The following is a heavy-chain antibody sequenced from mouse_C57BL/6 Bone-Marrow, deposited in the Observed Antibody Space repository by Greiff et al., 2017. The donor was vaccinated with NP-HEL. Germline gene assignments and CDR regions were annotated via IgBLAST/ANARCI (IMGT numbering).Heavy chain of an antibody. Sequence: EVMLVESGGGLVQPGGSLKLSCAASGFTFSDYYMYWVRQTPEKRLEWVAYISNGGGSTYYPDTVKGRFTISRDNAKNTLYLQMSRLKSEDTDMYYCARHEGGDAMDYWGQGTSVTVSS. V-gene: IGHV5-12*01. CDR1: GFTFSDYY. J-gene: IGHJ4*01. CDR2: ISNGGGST. CDR3: ARHEGGDAMDY.